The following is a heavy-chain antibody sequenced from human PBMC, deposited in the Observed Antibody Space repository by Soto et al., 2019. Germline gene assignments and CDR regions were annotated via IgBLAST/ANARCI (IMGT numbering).Heavy chain of an antibody. D-gene: IGHD3-9*01. V-gene: IGHV3-7*01. CDR2: IKQDGSEK. J-gene: IGHJ4*02. Sequence: EVQLVESGGGLVQPGGSLRLSCAASGFTFSSYWMSWVRQAPGKGLEWVANIKQDGSEKYYVDSVKGRFTISRDNANNSRYLQRNSRRAEDTAVYDGARVDQDYDILTGYYNGPGDYWGQGTLVTVSS. CDR1: GFTFSSYW. CDR3: ARVDQDYDILTGYYNGPGDY.